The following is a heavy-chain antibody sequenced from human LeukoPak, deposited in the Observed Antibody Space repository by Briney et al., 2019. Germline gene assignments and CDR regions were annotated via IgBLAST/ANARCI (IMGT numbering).Heavy chain of an antibody. J-gene: IGHJ4*02. Sequence: ASVKVSCKASGYTFTGYYMHWVRQAPGQGLEWMGCINPNSGGTNYAQKFQGRVTMTRDTSISTAYMELSRLRSDDTAVYYCATSAGPKWELRLGYWSQGTLVTV. V-gene: IGHV1-2*02. CDR2: INPNSGGT. CDR1: GYTFTGYY. CDR3: ATSAGPKWELRLGY. D-gene: IGHD1-26*01.